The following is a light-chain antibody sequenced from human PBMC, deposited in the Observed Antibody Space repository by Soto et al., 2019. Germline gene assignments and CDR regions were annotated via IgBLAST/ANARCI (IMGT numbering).Light chain of an antibody. CDR2: ELS. CDR3: MQSIHLRT. CDR1: QSLLHSDGKTY. V-gene: IGKV2D-29*01. J-gene: IGKJ1*01. Sequence: EIVLTQTPVSLSVTPGQPASISCKSSQSLLHSDGKTYLYWFLRKQGQTPQVLSYELSNRFPGVPDRFSGSGSGTDFTLKISRVEAEGVGVYYGMQSIHLRTFGQGTKVEIK.